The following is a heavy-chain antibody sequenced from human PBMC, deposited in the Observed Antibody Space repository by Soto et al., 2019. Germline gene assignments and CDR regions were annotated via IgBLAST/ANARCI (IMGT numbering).Heavy chain of an antibody. CDR1: GYTFTSYG. Sequence: QVQLEQSGAEVKKPGASVKVSCKASGYTFTSYGISWVRQAPGQGLEWMGWISAYNGKTNYAQKLQGRVTMTTDTSTSXAXMELRXLRSDDTAVYYCARLTMAQDXXDIWGXGXXVTVXS. CDR3: ARLTMAQDXXDI. D-gene: IGHD3-10*01. V-gene: IGHV1-18*01. J-gene: IGHJ3*02. CDR2: ISAYNGKT.